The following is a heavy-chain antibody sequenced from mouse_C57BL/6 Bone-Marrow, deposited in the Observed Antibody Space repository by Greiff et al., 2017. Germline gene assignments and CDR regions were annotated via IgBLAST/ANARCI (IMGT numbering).Heavy chain of an antibody. CDR1: GYTFTSYW. Sequence: QVQLQQPGAELVKPGASVKLSCKASGYTFTSYWMHWVKQRPGQGLEWIGMIHPNSGSTNYNEKFKSKATLTVDKSSSTAYMQLSSLASEDSAVYYCASLYGYDDAMDYWGQGTSVTVSS. CDR3: ASLYGYDDAMDY. V-gene: IGHV1-64*01. J-gene: IGHJ4*01. D-gene: IGHD2-2*01. CDR2: IHPNSGST.